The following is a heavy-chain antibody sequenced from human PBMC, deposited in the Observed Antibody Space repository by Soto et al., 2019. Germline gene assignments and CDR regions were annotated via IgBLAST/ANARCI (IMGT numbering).Heavy chain of an antibody. V-gene: IGHV1-18*01. J-gene: IGHJ4*02. CDR2: TSIYNGHT. CDR3: SRWDDYGASDQYHVDQ. D-gene: IGHD4-17*01. Sequence: QVQLVQSGPEVQKPGASLKVSCKASGYTFTASGISWVRQAPVHGHEWMGWTSIYNGHTEYSPKFLGRVVMTTDTSADIAYLEVKCLRPDHSALYYCSRWDDYGASDQYHVDQWSPVTLVTVS. CDR1: GYTFTASG.